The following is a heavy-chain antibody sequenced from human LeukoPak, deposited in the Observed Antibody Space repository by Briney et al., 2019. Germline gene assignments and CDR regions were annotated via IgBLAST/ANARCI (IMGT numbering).Heavy chain of an antibody. D-gene: IGHD3-16*02. V-gene: IGHV3-7*01. J-gene: IGHJ4*02. Sequence: PGGSLRHSCVASGFPLTNSWMTWIRQAPEKGLEWVADIKLDGSEEYVDSVKGRFTISRDNAKNSVFLQMKSLTVEDTALYYCAKHRWFHFDSWGQGTLVTVSS. CDR3: AKHRWFHFDS. CDR2: IKLDGSEE. CDR1: GFPLTNSW.